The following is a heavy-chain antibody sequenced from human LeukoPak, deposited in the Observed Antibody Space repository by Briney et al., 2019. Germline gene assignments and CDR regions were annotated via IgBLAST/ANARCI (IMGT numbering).Heavy chain of an antibody. Sequence: SETLSLTCTVSGGSITNYYWSWIRQPAGKGLEWIGRIYSSGSTNYNPSLKSRVTMSVDMSKNQFPLELSSVTAADSAIYYCAREYGDFDYWGQGTLVTVSS. CDR1: GGSITNYY. CDR2: IYSSGST. CDR3: AREYGDFDY. J-gene: IGHJ4*02. V-gene: IGHV4-4*07. D-gene: IGHD4-17*01.